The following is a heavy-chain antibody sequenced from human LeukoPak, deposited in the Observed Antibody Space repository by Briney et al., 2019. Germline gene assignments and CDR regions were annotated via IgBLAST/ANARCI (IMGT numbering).Heavy chain of an antibody. V-gene: IGHV1-69*05. CDR1: GGTFSSYA. CDR3: ARDHWDDILTGYQNYYYYYMDV. Sequence: SVKVSCKASGGTFSSYAISWVRQAPGQGLEWMGGIIPIFGTANYAQKFQGRVAITTDESTSTAYMELSSLRSEDTAVYYCARDHWDDILTGYQNYYYYYMDVWGKGTTVTVSS. CDR2: IIPIFGTA. J-gene: IGHJ6*03. D-gene: IGHD3-9*01.